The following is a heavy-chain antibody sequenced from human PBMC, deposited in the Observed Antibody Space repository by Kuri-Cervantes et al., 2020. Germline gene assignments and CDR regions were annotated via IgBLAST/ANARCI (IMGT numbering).Heavy chain of an antibody. Sequence: GGSLRLSCAASGFTFSSYGMHWVRQAPGKGLEWVAVISYDGSNKYYADSVKGRFTISRDNSKNTLYLQMNSLRAEDTAVYYCAKDRSSSWAFDYWGQGTLVTVSS. CDR1: GFTFSSYG. J-gene: IGHJ4*02. V-gene: IGHV3-30*18. D-gene: IGHD6-13*01. CDR3: AKDRSSSWAFDY. CDR2: ISYDGSNK.